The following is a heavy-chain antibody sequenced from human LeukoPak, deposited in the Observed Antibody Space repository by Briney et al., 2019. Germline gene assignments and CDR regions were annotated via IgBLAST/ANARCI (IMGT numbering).Heavy chain of an antibody. D-gene: IGHD4-17*01. Sequence: GGSLRLSCAASGFTFSTYVMHWVRQAPGKELERVALIWYDESNEYYADSVKGRFTVSRDNSRSMMYLQMNSLRAEDTAVYYCARSPEPFDYGPYNWFDPWGQGTRVTVSS. V-gene: IGHV3-33*01. CDR1: GFTFSTYV. CDR3: ARSPEPFDYGPYNWFDP. CDR2: IWYDESNE. J-gene: IGHJ5*02.